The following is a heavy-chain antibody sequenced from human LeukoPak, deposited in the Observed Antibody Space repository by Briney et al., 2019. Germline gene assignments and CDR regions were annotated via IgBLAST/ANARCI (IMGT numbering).Heavy chain of an antibody. CDR1: GFSFSSYA. D-gene: IGHD3-22*01. J-gene: IGHJ4*02. CDR2: TSASGGRT. V-gene: IGHV3-23*01. Sequence: GGSLRLSYAASGFSFSSYAMRWVRQAPGKGLEWVSATSASGGRTYYTDSVKGRFTISRDNSKNTLYLQMNSLRAEDTAVYYCAKDRIPTSGWESDYWGQGTLVTVSS. CDR3: AKDRIPTSGWESDY.